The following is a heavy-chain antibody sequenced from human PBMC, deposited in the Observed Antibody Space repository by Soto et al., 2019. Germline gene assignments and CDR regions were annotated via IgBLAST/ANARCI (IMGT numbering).Heavy chain of an antibody. CDR3: ARDLGYCSGGSCYHSG. D-gene: IGHD2-15*01. Sequence: SVKVSCKASGGTFSSYTISWVRQAPGQGLEWMGRIIPILGIANYAQKFQGRVTITADKSTSTAYMELSSLRSEDTAVYYCARDLGYCSGGSCYHSGWXQGXMVTVS. CDR1: GGTFSSYT. V-gene: IGHV1-69*04. CDR2: IIPILGIA. J-gene: IGHJ3*01.